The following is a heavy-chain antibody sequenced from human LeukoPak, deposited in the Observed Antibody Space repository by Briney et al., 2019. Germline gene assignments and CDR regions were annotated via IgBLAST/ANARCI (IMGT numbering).Heavy chain of an antibody. D-gene: IGHD2-15*01. J-gene: IGHJ5*02. CDR1: GGSISSSSYY. Sequence: SETLSLTCTVSGGSISSSSYYWGWIRQPPGKGLEWIGSIYYSGSTYYNPSLKSRVTISVDTSKNQFSLKLSSVTAADTAVYYCARVRYCSGGSCYTKWFDPWGQGTLVTVSS. CDR2: IYYSGST. CDR3: ARVRYCSGGSCYTKWFDP. V-gene: IGHV4-39*07.